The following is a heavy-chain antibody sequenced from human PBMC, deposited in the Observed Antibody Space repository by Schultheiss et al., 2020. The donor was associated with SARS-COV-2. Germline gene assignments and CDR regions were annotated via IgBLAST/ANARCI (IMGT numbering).Heavy chain of an antibody. Sequence: GGSLRLSCAVSGFTFSDSAIHWVRQAPGKGLEWVGRIRNKANNYATLYAASVNGRFTVSRDDSKNTAFLQMNNLKSEDSAVYYCTRLPGNDQQNAFDLWGQGTTVTVSS. CDR2: IRNKANNYAT. CDR1: GFTFSDSA. D-gene: IGHD1-1*01. J-gene: IGHJ3*01. V-gene: IGHV3-73*01. CDR3: TRLPGNDQQNAFDL.